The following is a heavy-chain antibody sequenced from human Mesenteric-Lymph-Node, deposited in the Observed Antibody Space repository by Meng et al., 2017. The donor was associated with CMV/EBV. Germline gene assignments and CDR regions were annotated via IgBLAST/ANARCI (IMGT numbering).Heavy chain of an antibody. D-gene: IGHD1-26*01. CDR2: ISYDGSNK. Sequence: GESLKISCAASGFTFSNYSLHWVRRAPGEGLDWVAVISYDGSNKYYADSVKGRFTISRDNSKNTLYLQMNSLRAEDTAVYYCAREEWELPYFDYWGQGTLVTVSS. CDR3: AREEWELPYFDY. V-gene: IGHV3-30-3*01. CDR1: GFTFSNYS. J-gene: IGHJ4*02.